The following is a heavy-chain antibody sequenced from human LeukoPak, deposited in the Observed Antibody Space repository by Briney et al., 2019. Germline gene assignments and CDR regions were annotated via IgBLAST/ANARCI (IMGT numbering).Heavy chain of an antibody. CDR3: ARASRQVKGYDSAGYYYFGY. CDR2: MNPSSGNT. Sequence: GASVTVSCKASGYTFTSYDINWVRQATGQGLEWMGWMNPSSGNTGLAQKFQGRVTMTSNTSTSTAYMELSSLRSEDTAVYFCARASRQVKGYDSAGYYYFGYWGQGAVVTVSS. J-gene: IGHJ4*02. V-gene: IGHV1-8*01. CDR1: GYTFTSYD. D-gene: IGHD3-22*01.